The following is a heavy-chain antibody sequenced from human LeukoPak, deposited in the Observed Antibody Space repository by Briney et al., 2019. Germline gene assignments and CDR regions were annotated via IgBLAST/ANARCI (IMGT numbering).Heavy chain of an antibody. CDR2: IYHSGST. D-gene: IGHD3-22*01. V-gene: IGHV4-30-2*01. CDR3: ASLYYYDSSGYALGY. Sequence: PSETLSLTCTVSGGSISSGGYYWSWIRQPPGKGLEWIGYIYHSGSTYYNPSLKSRVTISVDRSKNQFSLKLSSVTAADTAVYYCASLYYYDSSGYALGYWGQGTLVTVSS. J-gene: IGHJ4*02. CDR1: GGSISSGGYY.